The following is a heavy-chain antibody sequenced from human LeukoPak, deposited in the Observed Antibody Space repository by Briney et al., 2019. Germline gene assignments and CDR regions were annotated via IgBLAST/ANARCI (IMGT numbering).Heavy chain of an antibody. CDR2: MNPGNGDT. V-gene: IGHV1-8*02. CDR3: ARGLGDYNTDWFPVSGY. Sequence: ASVKVSCKASGYTFTSYDINWVRQATGQGLEWMGWMNPGNGDTAYAQKFQGRVTMTRDTSMSTAYMEPNNLGSGDTAIYYCARGLGDYNTDWFPVSGYWGQGTPVTVSS. CDR1: GYTFTSYD. J-gene: IGHJ4*02. D-gene: IGHD3-9*01.